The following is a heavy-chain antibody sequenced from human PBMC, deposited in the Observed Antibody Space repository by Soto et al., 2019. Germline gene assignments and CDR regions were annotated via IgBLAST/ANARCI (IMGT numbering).Heavy chain of an antibody. CDR3: ARDRLARGIPVAGRIDY. CDR1: GFIFSQYS. CDR2: IISTGALM. V-gene: IGHV3-21*02. D-gene: IGHD6-19*01. Sequence: EVQLVESGGGLVKPGGSLRLSCAASGFIFSQYSMNWARQAPGKGLEWVSSIISTGALMYYADSVKGRFTISRDDADNSLYLQMNSLRVEDTAVYYCARDRLARGIPVAGRIDYWGQGALVTVSS. J-gene: IGHJ4*02.